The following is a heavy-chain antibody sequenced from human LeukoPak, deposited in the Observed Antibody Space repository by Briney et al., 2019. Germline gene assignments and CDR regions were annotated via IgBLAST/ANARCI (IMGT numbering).Heavy chain of an antibody. CDR3: ARGVDTAMVTFDY. J-gene: IGHJ4*02. V-gene: IGHV5-51*01. Sequence: GESLKISCKGSGYSFTSYWIGWVRQMPGKGLEWMGIIYPGDSDTRYSPSFQGQVTISADKSISTAYLQWSGLKASDTAMYYCARGVDTAMVTFDYWGQGTLVTVSS. D-gene: IGHD5-18*01. CDR2: IYPGDSDT. CDR1: GYSFTSYW.